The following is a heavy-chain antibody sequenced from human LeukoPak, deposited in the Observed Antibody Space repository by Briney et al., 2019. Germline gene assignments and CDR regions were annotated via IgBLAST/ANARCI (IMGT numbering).Heavy chain of an antibody. V-gene: IGHV1-46*01. CDR2: ISPSGGST. Sequence: ASVKVSCKASGYTFTSYYMHWVRQAPGQGPEWMGVISPSGGSTTYAQKFQGRVTLTRDMSTSTAYMELSRLRSDDTAVYYCARGDEIDYWGQGTLVTVSS. CDR1: GYTFTSYY. J-gene: IGHJ4*02. CDR3: ARGDEIDY.